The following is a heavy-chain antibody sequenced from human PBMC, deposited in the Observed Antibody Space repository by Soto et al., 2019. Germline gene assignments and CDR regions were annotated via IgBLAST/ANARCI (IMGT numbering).Heavy chain of an antibody. Sequence: ETLSLTCTVSNASISSPKWWTWFRQTPGKGLERIGEIYHSGSINHNPSLKSRVTMSLDKSKNHFSLKMTSVTAADTAVYYCASKFGELLADAFDIWGRGTVV. CDR1: NASISSPKW. V-gene: IGHV4-4*02. CDR2: IYHSGSI. J-gene: IGHJ3*02. CDR3: ASKFGELLADAFDI. D-gene: IGHD3-10*01.